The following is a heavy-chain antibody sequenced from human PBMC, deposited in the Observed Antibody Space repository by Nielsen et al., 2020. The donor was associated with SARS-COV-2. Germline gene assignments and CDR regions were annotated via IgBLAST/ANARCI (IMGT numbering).Heavy chain of an antibody. Sequence: GESLKISCAASGFSFSNFGMHWVRQAPGKGLEWVAFIWYDGTNKYYVDSVRGRFTISRDNSKNTLYLQMNSLRAEDTAVYYCTTKDQAEREVSYYYYGMDVWGQGTTVTVSS. CDR1: GFSFSNFG. V-gene: IGHV3-30*02. D-gene: IGHD1-14*01. CDR3: TTKDQAEREVSYYYYGMDV. CDR2: IWYDGTNK. J-gene: IGHJ6*02.